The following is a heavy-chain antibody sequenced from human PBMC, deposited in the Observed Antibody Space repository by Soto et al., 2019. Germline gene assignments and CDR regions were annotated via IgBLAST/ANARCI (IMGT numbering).Heavy chain of an antibody. CDR3: ARSAPQFDY. CDR2: IYPGDSDT. Sequence: PGESLKISCEASGFSYSSYWIGKFRQSPGKGVEWMGIIYPGDSDTRYSPSFQGQVTISADKSISTAYLQWSSLKASDTAMYDCARSAPQFDYWGQGILVTVSS. J-gene: IGHJ4*02. V-gene: IGHV5-51*01. CDR1: GFSYSSYW.